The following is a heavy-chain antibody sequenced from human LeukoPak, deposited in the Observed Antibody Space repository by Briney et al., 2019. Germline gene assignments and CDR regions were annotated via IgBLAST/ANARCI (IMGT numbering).Heavy chain of an antibody. D-gene: IGHD2-2*01. CDR3: SKWKAIVLVPAARSPIDY. V-gene: IGHV3-23*01. CDR1: GFTFSNAW. Sequence: GGSLRLSCAASGFTFSNAWMSWVRQAPGKGLEWVSAISGSGVTTYYADSVKGRFTISRDNSKHTLYLQMNSLRAEDTAVYYCSKWKAIVLVPAARSPIDYWGQGTLATVSS. J-gene: IGHJ4*02. CDR2: ISGSGVTT.